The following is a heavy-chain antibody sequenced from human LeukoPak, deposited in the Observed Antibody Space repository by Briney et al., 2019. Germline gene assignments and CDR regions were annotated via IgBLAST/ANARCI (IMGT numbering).Heavy chain of an antibody. D-gene: IGHD3-3*01. CDR3: ARDDTIFGVVTYYYYYGMDV. V-gene: IGHV1-69*04. Sequence: GASVKVSCKASGYTFTSYGISWVRQAPGQGLEWMGRIIPILGIANYAQKLQGRVTITADKSTSTAYMELSSLRSEDTAVYYCARDDTIFGVVTYYYYYGMDVWGQGTTVTVSS. CDR1: GYTFTSYG. J-gene: IGHJ6*02. CDR2: IIPILGIA.